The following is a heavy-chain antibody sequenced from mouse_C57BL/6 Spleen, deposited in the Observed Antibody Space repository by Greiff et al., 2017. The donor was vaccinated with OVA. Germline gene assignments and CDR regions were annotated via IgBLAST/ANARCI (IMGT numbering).Heavy chain of an antibody. CDR2: IYWDDDK. V-gene: IGHV8-12*01. Sequence: QVTLKESGPGILQSSQTLSLTCSFSGFSLSTSGMGVSWIRQPSGKGLEWLAHIYWDDDKRYNPSLKSRLTISKDTSRNQVFLKITSVDTADTATYYCARSDGTYFDYWGQGTTLTVSS. CDR3: ARSDGTYFDY. J-gene: IGHJ2*01. CDR1: GFSLSTSGMG. D-gene: IGHD1-1*01.